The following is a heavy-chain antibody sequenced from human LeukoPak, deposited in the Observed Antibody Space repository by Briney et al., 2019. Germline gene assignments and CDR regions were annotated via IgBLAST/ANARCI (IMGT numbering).Heavy chain of an antibody. CDR1: GGSMRGFY. CDR3: ARWNYDILTGYRYFDY. Sequence: SETLSLTCTVSGGSMRGFYWSWIRQPPGKGLEWIGYFYYSRDTNYNPALKSRVTISVDTSKNQFSLEVNSLTAADTAVYYCARWNYDILTGYRYFDYWGQGTLVTVSS. D-gene: IGHD3-9*01. V-gene: IGHV4-59*01. J-gene: IGHJ4*02. CDR2: FYYSRDT.